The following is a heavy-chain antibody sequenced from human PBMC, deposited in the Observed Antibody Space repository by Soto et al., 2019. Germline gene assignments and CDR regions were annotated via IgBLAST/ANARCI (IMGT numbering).Heavy chain of an antibody. CDR1: GFTFSSYA. CDR2: ISGSGGST. V-gene: IGHV3-23*01. Sequence: GGSLRLSCAASGFTFSSYAMSWVRQAPGKGLEWVSAISGSGGSTYYADSVKGRFTISRDNSKNTLYLQMNSLRAEDTAVYYCAKDSYYDSSGYTDYWGQGTLVTVSS. CDR3: AKDSYYDSSGYTDY. J-gene: IGHJ4*02. D-gene: IGHD3-22*01.